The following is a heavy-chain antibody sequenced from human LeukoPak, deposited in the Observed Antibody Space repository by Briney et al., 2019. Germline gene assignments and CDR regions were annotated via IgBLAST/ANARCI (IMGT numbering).Heavy chain of an antibody. J-gene: IGHJ4*02. V-gene: IGHV4-39*01. Sequence: SETLSLTCTVSGGSISSSSYYWGWIRQPPGKGLEWIGSIYYSGSTYYNPSLKSRVTISVDTSKNQFSLKLSSVTAADTAVYYCARTGRARLFDYWGQGTLVTVSS. CDR3: ARTGRARLFDY. D-gene: IGHD1-14*01. CDR1: GGSISSSSYY. CDR2: IYYSGST.